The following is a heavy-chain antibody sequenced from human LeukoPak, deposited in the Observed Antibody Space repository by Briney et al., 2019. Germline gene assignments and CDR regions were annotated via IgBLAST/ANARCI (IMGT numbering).Heavy chain of an antibody. J-gene: IGHJ4*02. V-gene: IGHV4-59*08. Sequence: SETLSLTCTVSGGSTSSYYWSWIRQPPGKGLEWIGYIYYSGSTNYNPSLKSRVTISVDTSKNQFSLKLSSVTAADTAVYYCARRSRDGYSYFDYWGQGTLVTVSS. CDR2: IYYSGST. CDR3: ARRSRDGYSYFDY. D-gene: IGHD5-24*01. CDR1: GGSTSSYY.